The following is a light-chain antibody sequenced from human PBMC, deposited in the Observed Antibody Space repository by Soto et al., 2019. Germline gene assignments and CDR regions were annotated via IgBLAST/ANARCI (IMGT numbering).Light chain of an antibody. V-gene: IGKV1-39*01. Sequence: DIQMTQSPSSLSASVGDRVTVSCRASQSINSYLNWYQQKPGKAPTLLIYSASSLEEGVPSRFSGSGSGTEFILTISSLQPEDFATYSCQQTYTTPYTFGQGTKLEIK. CDR2: SAS. CDR1: QSINSY. J-gene: IGKJ2*01. CDR3: QQTYTTPYT.